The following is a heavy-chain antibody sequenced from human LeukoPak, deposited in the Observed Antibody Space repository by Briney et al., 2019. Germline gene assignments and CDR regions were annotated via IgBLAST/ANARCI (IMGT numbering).Heavy chain of an antibody. CDR2: INPSGGST. CDR1: GYTFTSYY. V-gene: IGHV1-46*01. D-gene: IGHD3-10*01. J-gene: IGHJ4*02. Sequence: ASVKVSCKASGYTFTSYYMHWVRQAPGQGLEWMGIINPSGGSTSYAQKFQGRVTITRDTSTSTVYMELSSLRSEDTAVYYCARVRFGDPFDYWGQGTLVTVSS. CDR3: ARVRFGDPFDY.